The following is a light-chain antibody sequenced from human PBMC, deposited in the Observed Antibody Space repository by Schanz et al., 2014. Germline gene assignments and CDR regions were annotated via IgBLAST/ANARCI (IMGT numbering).Light chain of an antibody. J-gene: IGKJ4*01. CDR1: QSVLYSSNNKNY. CDR2: WAS. Sequence: DIVMTQSPDSLAVSLGERATINCKSSQSVLYSSNNKNYLAWYQQKPGQPPKLLIYWASTRESGVPDRFSGSGSGTDFTLTISNLQAEDVAVYYCQQYFNSPLTFGGGTNVEVK. CDR3: QQYFNSPLT. V-gene: IGKV4-1*01.